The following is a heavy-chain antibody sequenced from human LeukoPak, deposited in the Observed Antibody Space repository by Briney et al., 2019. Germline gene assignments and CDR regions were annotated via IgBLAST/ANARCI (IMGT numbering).Heavy chain of an antibody. J-gene: IGHJ6*02. CDR3: ARDLSFHRQWPYTNYYYYGMDV. V-gene: IGHV1-46*01. D-gene: IGHD6-19*01. Sequence: ASVKVSCKASGYTFTSYYMHWVRQAPGQGLEWMGIINPSGGSTSYAQKLQGRVTMTTDTSTSTAYMELRSLRSDGTAVYYCARDLSFHRQWPYTNYYYYGMDVWGQGTTVTVSS. CDR1: GYTFTSYY. CDR2: INPSGGST.